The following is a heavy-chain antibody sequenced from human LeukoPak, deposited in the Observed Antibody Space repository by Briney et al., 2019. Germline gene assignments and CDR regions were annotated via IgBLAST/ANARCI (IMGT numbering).Heavy chain of an antibody. J-gene: IGHJ5*02. V-gene: IGHV1-18*01. CDR3: ARGSCSSTSCSRNWFDP. CDR1: GYTFTSCG. D-gene: IGHD2-2*01. CDR2: ISAYNGNT. Sequence: ASVKVSCKASGYTFTSCGISWVRQAPGQGLEWMGWISAYNGNTNYAQKLQGRVTMTTDTSTSTAYMELRSLRSDDTAVHYCARGSCSSTSCSRNWFDPWGQGTLVTVSS.